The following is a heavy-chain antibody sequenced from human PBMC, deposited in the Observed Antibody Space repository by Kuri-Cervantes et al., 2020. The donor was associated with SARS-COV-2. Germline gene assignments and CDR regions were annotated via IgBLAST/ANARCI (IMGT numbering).Heavy chain of an antibody. V-gene: IGHV3-74*01. Sequence: GESLKISCAASGFTFSGHWIHWVRQAPGKGLVWVSRINPDGSYTNNADSVKGRFTLSRDNAKNSLYLQMNSLRAVDTAVYYCARGWEPQDYWGQGTLVTVSS. CDR1: GFTFSGHW. CDR3: ARGWEPQDY. D-gene: IGHD1-26*01. J-gene: IGHJ4*02. CDR2: INPDGSYT.